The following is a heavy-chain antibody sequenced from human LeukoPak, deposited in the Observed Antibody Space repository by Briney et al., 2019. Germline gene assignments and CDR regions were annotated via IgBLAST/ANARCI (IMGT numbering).Heavy chain of an antibody. CDR2: INPNSGGT. Sequence: ASVKVSCKASGYTFTGYYMHWVRQAPGQGLEWMGWINPNSGGTNYAQKFQGRVTMTRDTSISTAYMELSRLRSDDTAVYYCARPRIGSYGVFDYWGQGTLVTVSS. CDR1: GYTFTGYY. CDR3: ARPRIGSYGVFDY. J-gene: IGHJ4*02. D-gene: IGHD1-26*01. V-gene: IGHV1-2*02.